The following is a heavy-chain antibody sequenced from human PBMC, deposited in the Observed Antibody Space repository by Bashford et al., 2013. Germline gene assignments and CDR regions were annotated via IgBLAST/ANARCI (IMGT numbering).Heavy chain of an antibody. V-gene: IGHV5-10-1*01. CDR2: IDPSDSYT. Sequence: WVRQMPGKGLEWMGRIDPSDSYTDYSPSFQGHVTFSADKSISTAYLQWSSLKASDSAMYYCARPVEAGYYYGLDVWGQGTTVTVSS. J-gene: IGHJ6*02. D-gene: IGHD6-19*01. CDR3: ARPVEAGYYYGLDV.